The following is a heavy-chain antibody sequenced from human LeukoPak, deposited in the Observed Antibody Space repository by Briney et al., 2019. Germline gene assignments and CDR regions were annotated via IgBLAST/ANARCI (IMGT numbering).Heavy chain of an antibody. J-gene: IGHJ4*02. CDR2: IKQDGSKK. V-gene: IGHV3-7*03. CDR3: ASQPAAADVDY. CDR1: GFTFSSYW. D-gene: IGHD2-2*01. Sequence: GGSLRLSCAPSGFTFSSYWMTWVRQAPGKGLEWVANIKQDGSKKSYVDSVKGRFTISRDNAKNSLYLQMNSLRADDTGVYYCASQPAAADVDYWGQGTLVTVSS.